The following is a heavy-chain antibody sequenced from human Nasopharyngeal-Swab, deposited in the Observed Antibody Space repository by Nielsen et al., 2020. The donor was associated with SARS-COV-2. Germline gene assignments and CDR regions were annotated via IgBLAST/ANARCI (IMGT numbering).Heavy chain of an antibody. CDR3: ARMYYDFWSGYYEVYNWFDP. J-gene: IGHJ5*02. CDR2: IYYSGST. V-gene: IGHV4-39*01. D-gene: IGHD3-3*01. Sequence: WIRQPPGKGLEWIGSIYYSGSTYYNPSLKSRVTISVDTSKNQFSLKLSSVTAADTAVYYCARMYYDFWSGYYEVYNWFDPWGQGTLVPSPQ.